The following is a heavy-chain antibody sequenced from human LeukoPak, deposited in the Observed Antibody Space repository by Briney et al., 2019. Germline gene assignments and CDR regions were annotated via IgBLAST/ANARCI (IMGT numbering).Heavy chain of an antibody. Sequence: PGGSLRLSCAASGLTFSSYSMNWVRQAPGKGLEWVSYISSSSSTIYYADSVKGRFTISRDNAKNSLYLQMNSLRAEDTAVYYCAREPDTAAYWGQGTLVTVSS. CDR1: GLTFSSYS. V-gene: IGHV3-48*04. CDR3: AREPDTAAY. J-gene: IGHJ4*02. CDR2: ISSSSSTI. D-gene: IGHD5-18*01.